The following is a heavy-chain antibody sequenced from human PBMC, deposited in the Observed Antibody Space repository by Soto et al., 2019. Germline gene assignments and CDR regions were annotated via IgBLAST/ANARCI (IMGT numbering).Heavy chain of an antibody. Sequence: QVHLVQSGAEVRKPGSSVKVSCKASGGSFTNYAINWVRQAPGRGLEWMGGIVPIFGTTNYAQQFQGRVTITADESTSIAHLELSSLTSQDTAVYYCARDSGRDSSGYLDYWGQGTLVTVSS. CDR1: GGSFTNYA. J-gene: IGHJ4*02. V-gene: IGHV1-69*12. D-gene: IGHD3-22*01. CDR3: ARDSGRDSSGYLDY. CDR2: IVPIFGTT.